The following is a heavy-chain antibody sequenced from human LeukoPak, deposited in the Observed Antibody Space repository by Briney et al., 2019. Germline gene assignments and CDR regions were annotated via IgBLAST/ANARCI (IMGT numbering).Heavy chain of an antibody. J-gene: IGHJ5*02. CDR1: GGSISSSSYY. CDR2: IYYSGIT. D-gene: IGHD1-1*01. V-gene: IGHV4-39*07. CDR3: ARARGVERNWFDP. Sequence: SETLSLTCTVSGGSISSSSYYWGWIRQPPGKGLEWIGSIYYSGITYYNPSLKSRVTISVDTSMNQFCMKLSSVTAADTAVYYCARARGVERNWFDPWGQGTLVTVSS.